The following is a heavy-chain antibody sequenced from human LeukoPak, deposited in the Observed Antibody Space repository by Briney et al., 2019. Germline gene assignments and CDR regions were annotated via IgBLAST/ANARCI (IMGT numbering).Heavy chain of an antibody. CDR1: GYTFTGYY. D-gene: IGHD2-21*02. J-gene: IGHJ4*02. Sequence: ASVTVSCTASGYTFTGYYIHWVRQAPGQGLEWMGWIYPDSGGTNYAQKFQGRVTMTRDTSITTAYMELSGLTSDDTAVYYCARVTSITTDYWGQGTLVTVSS. CDR3: ARVTSITTDY. V-gene: IGHV1-2*02. CDR2: IYPDSGGT.